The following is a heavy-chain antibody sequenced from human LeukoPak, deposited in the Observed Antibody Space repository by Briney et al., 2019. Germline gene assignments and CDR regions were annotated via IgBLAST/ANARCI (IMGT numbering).Heavy chain of an antibody. D-gene: IGHD3-22*01. Sequence: LRLSCAVSGLTFSSDYINWVRQHPGKGLEWIGYIYYSGSTYYNPSLKSRVTISVDTSKNQFSLKLSSVTAADTAVYYCARSYYYDADAFDIWGRGTMVTVSS. CDR3: ARSYYYDADAFDI. V-gene: IGHV4-31*02. J-gene: IGHJ3*02. CDR2: IYYSGST. CDR1: GLTFSSDY.